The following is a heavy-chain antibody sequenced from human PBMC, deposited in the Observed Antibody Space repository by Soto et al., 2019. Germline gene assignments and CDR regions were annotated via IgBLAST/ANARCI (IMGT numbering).Heavy chain of an antibody. Sequence: ASVKVSCKASGYTFTSYYMHWVRQAPGQGLEWMGIINPSGGSTSYAQKFQGRVTMTRDTSTSTVYMELSSLRSEDTAVYYCARDGPGSTIFGVVARYYYSFDYWGQG. D-gene: IGHD3-3*01. J-gene: IGHJ4*02. CDR1: GYTFTSYY. V-gene: IGHV1-46*01. CDR2: INPSGGST. CDR3: ARDGPGSTIFGVVARYYYSFDY.